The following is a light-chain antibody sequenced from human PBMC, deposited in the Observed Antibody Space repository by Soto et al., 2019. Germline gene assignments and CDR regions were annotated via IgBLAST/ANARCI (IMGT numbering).Light chain of an antibody. J-gene: IGKJ4*01. CDR2: EAS. Sequence: DIQMTQSPSTLSASLLDRVSITCRASHNLIQWLAWYPQKPGKAPNLLIYEASTLQSGVPSRFRGSGSGTEFTLTIRSMQPDDSATYYCQQYTTFLTFGGGTKVDIK. CDR3: QQYTTFLT. CDR1: HNLIQW. V-gene: IGKV1-5*03.